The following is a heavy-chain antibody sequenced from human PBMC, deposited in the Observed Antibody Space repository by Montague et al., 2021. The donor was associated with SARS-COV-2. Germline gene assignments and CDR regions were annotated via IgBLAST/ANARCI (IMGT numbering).Heavy chain of an antibody. V-gene: IGHV3-48*03. CDR2: ISSSGSTI. CDR3: ARDLEFGESLVAYYYYYGMDV. CDR1: GFTFSSYE. Sequence: SLRLSCAASGFTFSSYEMNWVRQAPGKGLEWVSYISSSGSTIYYADSVKGRFTISRDNAKNSLYLQMNSLRAEDTAVYYCARDLEFGESLVAYYYYYGMDVWGQGTTVTVSS. J-gene: IGHJ6*02. D-gene: IGHD3-10*01.